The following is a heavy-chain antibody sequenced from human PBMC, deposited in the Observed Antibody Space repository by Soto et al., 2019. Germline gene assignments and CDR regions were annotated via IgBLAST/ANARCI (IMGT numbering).Heavy chain of an antibody. Sequence: SETLSLTCTVSGGSISSGGYYWSWIRQHPGKGLEWIGYIYYSGSTYYNPSLKSRVTISVDTSKNQFSLKLSSVTAADTAVYYCARDRRGGYDYDNYYYYYGMDVWGQGTTVTVSS. J-gene: IGHJ6*02. D-gene: IGHD5-12*01. CDR1: GGSISSGGYY. V-gene: IGHV4-31*03. CDR2: IYYSGST. CDR3: ARDRRGGYDYDNYYYYYGMDV.